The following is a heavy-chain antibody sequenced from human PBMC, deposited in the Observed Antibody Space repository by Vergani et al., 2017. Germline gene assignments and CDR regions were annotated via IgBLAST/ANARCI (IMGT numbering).Heavy chain of an antibody. Sequence: QVQLMQSGPVMKKPGGSMKVSCQASESTFSDYNIHWVRQAPGQGLQWMGWISPKTGDTDYLQRFQDRVTMTRDASTKTVYIKMTRLTSDDTAIYYCAHSWNFGRRDWFDSWGPGTLVTVSS. CDR3: AHSWNFGRRDWFDS. D-gene: IGHD1-26*01. CDR1: ESTFSDYN. CDR2: ISPKTGDT. J-gene: IGHJ5*01. V-gene: IGHV1-2*02.